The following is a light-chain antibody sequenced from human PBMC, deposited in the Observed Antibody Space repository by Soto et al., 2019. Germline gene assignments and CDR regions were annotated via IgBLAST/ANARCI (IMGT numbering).Light chain of an antibody. CDR1: QSVSSY. Sequence: DIVLTQSPATLSLSPGERATLSCRASQSVSSYLDWYQQKPGQAPRLLIYDASNMASGIPARFSGSGSGTDFTLTITSLEPEDFAVYYCQQRSNSPSTFGGGTKVEIK. CDR2: DAS. J-gene: IGKJ4*01. CDR3: QQRSNSPST. V-gene: IGKV3-11*01.